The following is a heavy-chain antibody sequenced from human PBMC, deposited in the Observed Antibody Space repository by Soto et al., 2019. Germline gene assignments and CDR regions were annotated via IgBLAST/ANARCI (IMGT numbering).Heavy chain of an antibody. V-gene: IGHV3-53*01. Sequence: EVLLVESGGGLIQPGGSLRLSCAASGFTVSTNYMNWVRQAPGKGLEWVSIIYGGGSTDYADSVKGRFTISRDNSKNTLYLQMSSLRAEDTAVYYCARAPSSYYYGMDVWGQGTTVTVSS. CDR2: IYGGGST. CDR3: ARAPSSYYYGMDV. CDR1: GFTVSTNY. J-gene: IGHJ6*02.